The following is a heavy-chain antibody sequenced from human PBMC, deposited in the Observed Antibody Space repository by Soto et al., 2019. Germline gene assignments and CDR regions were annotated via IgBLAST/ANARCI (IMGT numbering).Heavy chain of an antibody. CDR3: AKDLETGYDSSGYYYD. CDR2: ISGSGGST. D-gene: IGHD3-22*01. J-gene: IGHJ4*02. V-gene: IGHV3-23*01. Sequence: PGGSLRLSCAASGFTFSSYAMSWVRQAPGKGLEWVSAISGSGGSTYYADSVKGRFTISRDNSKNTLYLQMNSLRAEDTAVYYCAKDLETGYDSSGYYYDWGQGTLVTVSS. CDR1: GFTFSSYA.